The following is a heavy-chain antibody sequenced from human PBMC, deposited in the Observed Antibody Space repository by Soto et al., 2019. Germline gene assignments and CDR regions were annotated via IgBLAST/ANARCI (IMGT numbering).Heavy chain of an antibody. CDR2: ISAYNGNT. CDR3: ARDNIVVVVAATWRRYYYGMDV. D-gene: IGHD2-15*01. J-gene: IGHJ6*02. Sequence: ASVKVSCKASGSTFASYCVSWVRQAPVQGLECMGWISAYNGNTNYARKLQGRVTMTTDTSTSTAYMELRSLRSDDTAVYYCARDNIVVVVAATWRRYYYGMDVWGQGTTVTVSS. V-gene: IGHV1-18*04. CDR1: GSTFASYC.